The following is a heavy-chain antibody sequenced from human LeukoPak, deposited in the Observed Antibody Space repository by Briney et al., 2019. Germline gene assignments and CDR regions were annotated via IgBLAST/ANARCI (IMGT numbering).Heavy chain of an antibody. J-gene: IGHJ4*02. CDR1: GYSISSGYY. CDR2: IYHSGST. D-gene: IGHD5-24*01. CDR3: ARSRDGYKRRYYFDY. V-gene: IGHV4-38-2*02. Sequence: SETLSLTCTVSGYSISSGYYWGWIRQPPGKGLEWIGSIYHSGSTNYNPSLKSRVTISVDTSKNQFSLKLSSVTAADTAVYYCARSRDGYKRRYYFDYWGQGTLVTVSS.